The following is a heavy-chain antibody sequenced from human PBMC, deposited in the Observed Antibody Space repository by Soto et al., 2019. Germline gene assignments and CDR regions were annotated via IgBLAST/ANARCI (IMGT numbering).Heavy chain of an antibody. V-gene: IGHV3-7*01. CDR2: IEQDGSEK. D-gene: IGHD3-10*01. J-gene: IGHJ4*02. CDR3: TRSRSLWFGESVFDY. Sequence: GGSLRLSCAASGFTFSSYWMSWVRQAPGKGLEWVANIEQDGSEKYYVDSVKGRFTISRDNAKNSLYLQMISLRTEDTAVYYCTRSRSLWFGESVFDYWGQGAPVTVSS. CDR1: GFTFSSYW.